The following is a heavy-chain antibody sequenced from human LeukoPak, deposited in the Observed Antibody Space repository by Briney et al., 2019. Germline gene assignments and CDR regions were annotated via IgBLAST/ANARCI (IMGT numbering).Heavy chain of an antibody. CDR1: GGSFGDYY. V-gene: IGHV4-34*01. D-gene: IGHD5-18*01. Sequence: PSETLSPTCALYGGSFGDYYWTWIRQPPGKGLGWSGEITHRGGTNPNPSLMSRVIMSVDTSKNQFSLKVSSVTAADTAVYYCARVGYRFSINDWSRIGLGAYPTKYDYYMDVWGKGTTVTVSS. CDR3: ARVGYRFSINDWSRIGLGAYPTKYDYYMDV. CDR2: ITHRGGT. J-gene: IGHJ6*03.